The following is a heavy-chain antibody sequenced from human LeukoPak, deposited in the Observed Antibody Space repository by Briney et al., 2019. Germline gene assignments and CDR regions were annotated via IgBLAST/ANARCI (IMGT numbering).Heavy chain of an antibody. CDR3: ARAAHTTYVLGRYYYYAMDV. Sequence: PGGSLRLSCAASGFTFTQYGMHWVRQAPGKGLEWVAVIWYDGSIKYHADSVRGRFTISRDNSKNTLYLQMNSLRADDTAVYYCARAAHTTYVLGRYYYYAMDVWGQGTTVTVSS. CDR2: IWYDGSIK. CDR1: GFTFTQYG. J-gene: IGHJ6*02. V-gene: IGHV3-33*01. D-gene: IGHD3-10*01.